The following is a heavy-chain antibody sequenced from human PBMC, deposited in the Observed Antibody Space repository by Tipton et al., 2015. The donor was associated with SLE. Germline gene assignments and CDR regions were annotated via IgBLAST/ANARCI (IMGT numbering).Heavy chain of an antibody. CDR3: ARDQGGSYSSLDY. V-gene: IGHV4-34*01. CDR1: GGFFSGYY. D-gene: IGHD1-26*01. Sequence: TLSLTCAVYGGFFSGYYWSWIRQPPGKGLEWIGEINHSGSTNYNPSLKSRVTISVDTSKNQFSLKLSSVTAADTAVYYCARDQGGSYSSLDYWGQGTLVTVSS. CDR2: INHSGST. J-gene: IGHJ4*02.